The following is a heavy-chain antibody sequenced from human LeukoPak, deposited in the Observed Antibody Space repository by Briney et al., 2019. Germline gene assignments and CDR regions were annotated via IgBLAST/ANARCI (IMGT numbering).Heavy chain of an antibody. V-gene: IGHV3-23*01. CDR2: ISGSGDNT. CDR3: AKTPGDCTGGTCYSFDY. CDR1: GFTFYTYA. J-gene: IGHJ4*02. Sequence: QTGGSLRLSCAASGFTFYTYAMTWVRQAPGKGLEWVSSISGSGDNTYYADSVKGRFTVSRDNSKNTLYLQMNSLRAEDTAAYYCAKTPGDCTGGTCYSFDYWGQGSLVTVSS. D-gene: IGHD2-15*01.